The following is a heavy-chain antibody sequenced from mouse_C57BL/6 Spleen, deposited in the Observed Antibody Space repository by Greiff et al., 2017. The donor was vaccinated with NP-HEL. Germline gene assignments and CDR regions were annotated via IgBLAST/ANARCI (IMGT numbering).Heavy chain of an antibody. CDR3: ARNYGSNYWYFDV. J-gene: IGHJ1*03. V-gene: IGHV5-6*01. D-gene: IGHD1-1*01. CDR1: GFTFSSYG. Sequence: EVKLVESGGDLVKPGGSLKLSCAASGFTFSSYGMSWVRQTPDKRLEWVATISSGGSYTYYPDSVTGPFTISRDNAKNTLYLQMSSLKAEDTAMYYCARNYGSNYWYFDVWGTGTTVTVSS. CDR2: ISSGGSYT.